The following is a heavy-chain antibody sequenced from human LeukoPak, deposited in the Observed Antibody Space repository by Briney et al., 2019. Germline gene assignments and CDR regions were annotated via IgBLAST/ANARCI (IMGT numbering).Heavy chain of an antibody. CDR1: GFTFSSYA. CDR2: ISDSGGST. D-gene: IGHD6-19*01. V-gene: IGHV3-23*01. Sequence: GGSLRLSCAASGFTFSSYAMSWVRQAPGKGLEWVSAISDSGGSTYYADSVKGRFTLSRDNSKNTLYLQMNSLRAEDTAVYYCAKDTHNSAWSPEDYWGQGTLVTVSS. CDR3: AKDTHNSAWSPEDY. J-gene: IGHJ4*02.